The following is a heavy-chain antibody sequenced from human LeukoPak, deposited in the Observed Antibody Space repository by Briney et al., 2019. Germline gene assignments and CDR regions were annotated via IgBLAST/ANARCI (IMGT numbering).Heavy chain of an antibody. CDR1: GFTFDDYA. CDR2: ISWDGGST. CDR3: ARDITIGVGARGSAFDL. V-gene: IGHV3-43D*04. Sequence: SGGSLRLSCAASGFTFDDYAMHWVRQAPGKGLEWVSLISWDGGSTYYADSVKGRFTISRDNSKNTLFLQMNSLRAQDTALYYCARDITIGVGARGSAFDLWGQGTLVTVAS. J-gene: IGHJ3*01. D-gene: IGHD3-3*01.